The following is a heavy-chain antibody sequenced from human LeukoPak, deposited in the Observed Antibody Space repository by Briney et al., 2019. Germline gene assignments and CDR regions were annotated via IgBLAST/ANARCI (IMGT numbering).Heavy chain of an antibody. CDR3: ARLSLRDYFDS. D-gene: IGHD2-15*01. J-gene: IGHJ4*02. V-gene: IGHV4-39*07. CDR2: IYYSGST. Sequence: PSETLSLTCTVSGGSISSSSYYWGWIRQPPGKGLEWIGSIYYSGSTYYNPSLKSRVTISVDTSKNQFSLKLSSVTAADTAVYYCARLSLRDYFDSWGQGALVIVSS. CDR1: GGSISSSSYY.